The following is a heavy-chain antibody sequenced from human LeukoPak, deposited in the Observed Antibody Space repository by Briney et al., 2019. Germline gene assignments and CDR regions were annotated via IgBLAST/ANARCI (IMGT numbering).Heavy chain of an antibody. CDR3: ARHLAARLGGARFSDY. V-gene: IGHV4-59*08. Sequence: SETLSLTCIVSGGSINSYYWSWIRQPPGKGLEWIAYVDDSGNTNYNPSLKSRVTISADTSRNEFSLQVNYVAAADTAVYYCARHLAARLGGARFSDYWGRGTLVTVSS. D-gene: IGHD2-21*01. CDR2: VDDSGNT. J-gene: IGHJ4*02. CDR1: GGSINSYY.